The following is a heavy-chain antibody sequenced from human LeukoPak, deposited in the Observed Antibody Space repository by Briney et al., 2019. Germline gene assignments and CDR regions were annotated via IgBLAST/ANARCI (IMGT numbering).Heavy chain of an antibody. Sequence: ASAKVSCKASGYTFTGYGISWVRQAPGQGLEWMGWISAYNGNTNYAQKLQGRVTMTTDTSTSTAYMELRSLRSDDTAVYYCARETGTTVSPDYWGQGTLVTVSS. V-gene: IGHV1-18*01. CDR1: GYTFTGYG. CDR3: ARETGTTVSPDY. D-gene: IGHD1-7*01. J-gene: IGHJ4*02. CDR2: ISAYNGNT.